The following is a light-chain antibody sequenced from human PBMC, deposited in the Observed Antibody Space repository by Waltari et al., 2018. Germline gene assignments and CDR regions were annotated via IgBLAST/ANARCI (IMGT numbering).Light chain of an antibody. CDR3: ASWDDTLNCRV. CDR2: SNY. CDR1: TSNIGANT. Sequence: QPVLTQPPSASGTAGQRLSISCSGGTSNIGANTVTWYQQLPGTAPNLLIFSNYARPSGVPARFSGSRSGTSASLDISGLQSEDEADYYCASWDDTLNCRVFGGGTKVTVL. J-gene: IGLJ3*02. V-gene: IGLV1-44*01.